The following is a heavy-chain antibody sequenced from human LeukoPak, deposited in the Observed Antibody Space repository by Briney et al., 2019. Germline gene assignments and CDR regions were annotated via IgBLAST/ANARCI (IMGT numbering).Heavy chain of an antibody. CDR2: IYYSGST. Sequence: SETLSLTCTVSGGSISSHYWSWIRQPPGKGLEWIGYIYYSGSTNYNPSLKSRVTISVDTSKNQFSLKLSSVTAADTAVYYCARRNGYSSSPVFDYWGQRTLVTVSS. CDR3: ARRNGYSSSPVFDY. CDR1: GGSISSHY. J-gene: IGHJ4*02. V-gene: IGHV4-59*11. D-gene: IGHD6-6*01.